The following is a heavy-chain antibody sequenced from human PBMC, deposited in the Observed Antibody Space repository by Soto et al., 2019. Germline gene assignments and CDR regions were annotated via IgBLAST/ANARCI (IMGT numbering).Heavy chain of an antibody. CDR3: ARDTGYYDSSGSYFYYFDK. CDR2: ISYDGGNK. J-gene: IGHJ4*02. D-gene: IGHD3-22*01. Sequence: QVQLVESGGGVVQPGRSLRLSCAASGFTFSNYAMHWVRQAPGKGLEWVAVISYDGGNKYYADSVKGRFTISRDNSKNTLYLQMNNLRAEDTAVYYCARDTGYYDSSGSYFYYFDKWGQGTLVTVSS. V-gene: IGHV3-30-3*01. CDR1: GFTFSNYA.